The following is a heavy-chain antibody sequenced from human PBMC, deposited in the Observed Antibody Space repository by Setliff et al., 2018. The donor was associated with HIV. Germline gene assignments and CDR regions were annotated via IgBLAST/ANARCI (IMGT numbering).Heavy chain of an antibody. J-gene: IGHJ4*02. Sequence: PSETLSLTCTVSGGSISGYHWNWLRQTPGKGLEWIGYIYTSGGTHYNPSLRSRVTISVDTSKNHFSLKLSSATAADTAVFYCARVPFTTGFDYWGQGILVTVSS. V-gene: IGHV4-4*09. CDR2: IYTSGGT. CDR1: GGSISGYH. D-gene: IGHD3-3*01. CDR3: ARVPFTTGFDY.